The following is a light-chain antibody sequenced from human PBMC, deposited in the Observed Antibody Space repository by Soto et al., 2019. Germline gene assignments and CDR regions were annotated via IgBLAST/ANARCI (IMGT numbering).Light chain of an antibody. V-gene: IGLV1-40*01. J-gene: IGLJ2*01. CDR2: GNS. Sequence: QSVLTQPPSVSGAPGQRVTISCTGSSSNIGARYAVHWYQQLPGTAPKLLIYGNSNRPSGVPDRFSGSKSGTSASLAITGLQAEDEADYYCQSYDSSLNAVVFGGGTKLTVL. CDR3: QSYDSSLNAVV. CDR1: SSNIGARYA.